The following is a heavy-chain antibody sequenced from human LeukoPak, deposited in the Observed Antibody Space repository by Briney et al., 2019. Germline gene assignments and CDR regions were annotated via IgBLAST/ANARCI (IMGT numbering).Heavy chain of an antibody. CDR3: ARDRHCSSTSCFDY. CDR2: VFHSGRT. D-gene: IGHD2-2*01. Sequence: SETLSLTCVVSGYSISSGYYWGWIRQPPGKGLEWIGSVFHSGRTNYNPSLKSRVTISVDTSKNQFSLKLSSVTAADTAVYYCARDRHCSSTSCFDYWGQGTLVTVSS. CDR1: GYSISSGYY. V-gene: IGHV4-38-2*02. J-gene: IGHJ4*02.